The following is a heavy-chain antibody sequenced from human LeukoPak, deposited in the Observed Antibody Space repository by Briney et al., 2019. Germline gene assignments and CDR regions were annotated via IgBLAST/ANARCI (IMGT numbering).Heavy chain of an antibody. D-gene: IGHD5-18*01. CDR1: GFTFSSYS. CDR2: ISSSYI. V-gene: IGHV3-21*01. J-gene: IGHJ4*02. Sequence: PGGSLRLSCAASGFTFSSYSMNWVRQAPGKGLEWVSSISSSYIYYADSVKGRFTISRDNAKNSLYPQMNSLRAEDTAVYYCARDWASGYNYGYSGYWGQGTLVTVSS. CDR3: ARDWASGYNYGYSGY.